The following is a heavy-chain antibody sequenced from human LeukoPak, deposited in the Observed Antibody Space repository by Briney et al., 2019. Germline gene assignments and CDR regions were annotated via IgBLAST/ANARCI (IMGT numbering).Heavy chain of an antibody. D-gene: IGHD2-21*02. CDR2: IYYSGST. J-gene: IGHJ5*02. CDR3: AISRAYCGGDCYFDP. Sequence: SETLSLTCTVSRGSISNYYCSWIRQPPEKGLEWVGYIYYSGSTNYNPSLKSRVTISIYTSKNQFSLKLSSVTAADTAVYYCAISRAYCGGDCYFDPWGQGTLVTVSS. V-gene: IGHV4-59*01. CDR1: RGSISNYY.